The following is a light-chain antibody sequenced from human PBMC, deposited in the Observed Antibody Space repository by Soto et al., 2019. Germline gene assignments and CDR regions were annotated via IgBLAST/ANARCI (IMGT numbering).Light chain of an antibody. Sequence: EIVMTQSPATVSVSPGERATLSCRSSQSVSDKLAWYQQKPGQAPRLLIYGASTRATGIPARFSGSGSGTDFTLTISRLEPEDFAVYYCQQYGSSPLWTFGQGTKVDIK. CDR3: QQYGSSPLWT. CDR1: QSVSDK. V-gene: IGKV3-15*01. J-gene: IGKJ1*01. CDR2: GAS.